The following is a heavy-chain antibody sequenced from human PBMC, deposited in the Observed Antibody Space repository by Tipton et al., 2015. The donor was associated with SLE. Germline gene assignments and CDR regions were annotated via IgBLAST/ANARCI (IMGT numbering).Heavy chain of an antibody. J-gene: IGHJ4*02. Sequence: SLRLSCAASGFTVSSNYMTWVRQAPGKGLEWVSGISWNSGSRGYADSVKGRFTISRDNAKNSLHLQMNSLRVEDMALYYCAKGGLTESDYFDYWGQGSLVTVAS. CDR1: GFTVSSNY. V-gene: IGHV3-9*03. CDR2: ISWNSGSR. D-gene: IGHD4/OR15-4a*01. CDR3: AKGGLTESDYFDY.